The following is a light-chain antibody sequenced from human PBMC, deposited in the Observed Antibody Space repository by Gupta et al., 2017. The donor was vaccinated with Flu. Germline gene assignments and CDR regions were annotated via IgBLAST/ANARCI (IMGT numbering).Light chain of an antibody. CDR1: QSRVSSDGSTI. CDR3: RQGEHWPWA. CDR2: LFF. J-gene: IGKJ1*01. V-gene: IGKV2-30*01. Sequence: VPLCQPPSISCRFRQSRVSSDGSTILHWFPQRPGQSPRRLIYLFFHRESGVPDKFSGSGSGTEFTLKISRVEAEDVGVDFCRQGEHWPWAFGQGTKVEIK.